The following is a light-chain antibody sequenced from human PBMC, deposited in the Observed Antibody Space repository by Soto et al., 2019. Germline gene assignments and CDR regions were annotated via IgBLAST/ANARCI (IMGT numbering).Light chain of an antibody. Sequence: QSVLTQPASVSGSPGQSITISCTGTSSDVGGYNYVSWYQQNPGKAPKLMIYDVSNRPSGVSNRFSGSKSGNTASLTISGLQAEDEADYYCSSYTSSITYVVFGGGTQLTVL. V-gene: IGLV2-14*01. CDR3: SSYTSSITYVV. CDR2: DVS. J-gene: IGLJ2*01. CDR1: SSDVGGYNY.